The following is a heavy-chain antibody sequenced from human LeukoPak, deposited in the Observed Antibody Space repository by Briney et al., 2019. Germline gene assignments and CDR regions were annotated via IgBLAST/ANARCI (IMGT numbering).Heavy chain of an antibody. CDR2: INHSGST. Sequence: SETLSLTCAVYGGSFSDYCWSWIRQPPGKGLEWIGEINHSGSTNYNPSLKSRVTISVDTSKNHFSLKLSSVTAADTAVYYCARQYGVRGVISNYFDPWGQGTLVTVSS. J-gene: IGHJ5*02. CDR1: GGSFSDYC. V-gene: IGHV4-34*01. D-gene: IGHD3-10*01. CDR3: ARQYGVRGVISNYFDP.